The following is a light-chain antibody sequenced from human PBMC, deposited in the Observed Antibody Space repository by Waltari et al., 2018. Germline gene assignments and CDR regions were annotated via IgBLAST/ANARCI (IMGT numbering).Light chain of an antibody. Sequence: EIVMTQSPATLSVSPGERATLSFRASQSVSNNLAWYQQNPGQAPRLLIYGASTRATGIPARFSGSGSGTEFTLTISSLQSEDFAVYYCQQYNNWPPLTFGGGTKVEIK. CDR2: GAS. V-gene: IGKV3-15*01. J-gene: IGKJ4*01. CDR3: QQYNNWPPLT. CDR1: QSVSNN.